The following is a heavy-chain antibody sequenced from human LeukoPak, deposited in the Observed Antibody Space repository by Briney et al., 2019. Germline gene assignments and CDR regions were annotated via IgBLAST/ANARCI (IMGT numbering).Heavy chain of an antibody. CDR1: GFTFDDYA. Sequence: PGGSLRLSCAASGFTFDDYAMHWVRQAPGKGLEWVSGISWNSGSIGYADSVKGRFTISRDNAKNSLYLQMNSLRAEDMALCYCAKGGVVVPAAIDYWGQGTLVTVSS. CDR2: ISWNSGSI. CDR3: AKGGVVVPAAIDY. J-gene: IGHJ4*02. D-gene: IGHD2-2*02. V-gene: IGHV3-9*03.